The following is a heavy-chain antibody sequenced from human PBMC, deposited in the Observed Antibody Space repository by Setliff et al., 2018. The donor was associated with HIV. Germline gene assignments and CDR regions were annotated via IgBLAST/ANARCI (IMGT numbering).Heavy chain of an antibody. J-gene: IGHJ6*02. D-gene: IGHD5-12*01. CDR2: INHTGNT. CDR3: AKGRRGYDSRLFYYHHGMDV. Sequence: TLSLTCAVYGGSFTNNYWNWIRQPPGKGLEWIGEINHTGNTNHNPSLKSRLSISVDTSRNEFFLNMGSVTAADTAVYYCAKGRRGYDSRLFYYHHGMDVWGQGTTVTVSS. V-gene: IGHV4-34*01. CDR1: GGSFTNNY.